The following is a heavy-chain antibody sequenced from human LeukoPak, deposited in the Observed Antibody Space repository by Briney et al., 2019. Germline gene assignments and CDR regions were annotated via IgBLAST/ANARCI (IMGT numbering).Heavy chain of an antibody. CDR2: ISYDGSDK. J-gene: IGHJ6*03. Sequence: GGSLRLSCAASGFTFSTYAIHWVRQAPGKGLEWVAVISYDGSDKYYADSVKGRFTVSRDNSKNTLYLQMNSLRAEDTAVYFCASTTRGGTYSYYMDVWGKGTTVTISS. D-gene: IGHD1-1*01. CDR3: ASTTRGGTYSYYMDV. V-gene: IGHV3-30*14. CDR1: GFTFSTYA.